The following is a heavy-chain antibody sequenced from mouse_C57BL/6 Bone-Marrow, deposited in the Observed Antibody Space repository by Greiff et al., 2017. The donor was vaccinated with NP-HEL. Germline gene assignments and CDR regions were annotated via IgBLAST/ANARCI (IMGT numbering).Heavy chain of an antibody. J-gene: IGHJ2*01. CDR1: GYTFTSYW. V-gene: IGHV1-59*01. Sequence: VKLQQPGAELVRPGTSVKLSCKASGYTFTSYWMHWVKQRPGQGLEWIGVIDPSDSYTNYNQKFKGKATLTVDTSSSTAYMQLSSLTSEDSAVYYCARCPFFDYWGQGTTLTVSS. CDR2: IDPSDSYT. CDR3: ARCPFFDY.